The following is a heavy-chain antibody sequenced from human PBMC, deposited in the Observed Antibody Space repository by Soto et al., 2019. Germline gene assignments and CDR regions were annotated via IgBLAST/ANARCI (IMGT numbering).Heavy chain of an antibody. CDR2: IYYSGST. V-gene: IGHV4-39*02. CDR1: GGSISSSSYY. J-gene: IGHJ5*02. CDR3: ATQEVGGSYVYTFDP. D-gene: IGHD1-26*01. Sequence: QLQLQESGPGLVKPSETLSLTCTVSGGSISSSSYYWGWIRQPPGKGLEWIGSIYYSGSTYYNPSLKRRVTISVDTSKNHFSLTLSSVTAADPAVYYCATQEVGGSYVYTFDPWGQGTLVTVSS.